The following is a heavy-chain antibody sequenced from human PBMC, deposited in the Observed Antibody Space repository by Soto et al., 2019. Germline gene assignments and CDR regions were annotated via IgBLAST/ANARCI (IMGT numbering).Heavy chain of an antibody. CDR2: FVPMFSAS. Sequence: QVQLVQSGAEVRKPGSSVNVSCKASGTTFSTHGIHWVRQAPGQVLEWMGGFVPMFSASNYAQKFQGRLTIVADESTHSAYTELSSLRADDSAIYYCARSGGTYYFDHWGQGTLVTVSP. J-gene: IGHJ4*02. V-gene: IGHV1-69*01. D-gene: IGHD1-1*01. CDR3: ARSGGTYYFDH. CDR1: GTTFSTHG.